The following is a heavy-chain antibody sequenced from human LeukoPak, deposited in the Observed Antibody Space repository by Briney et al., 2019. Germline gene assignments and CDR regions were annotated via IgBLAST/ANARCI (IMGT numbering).Heavy chain of an antibody. J-gene: IGHJ4*02. D-gene: IGHD4-17*01. Sequence: GGSLRLSCAVSGFTLSSYNMNWVRQAPGKGLEWVSYISSSSSTIYYADSVKGRFTISRDNAKNSLYLQMNSLRAEDTAVYYCARVFIGDYGDYQFDYWGQGTLVTVSS. CDR1: GFTLSSYN. CDR3: ARVFIGDYGDYQFDY. V-gene: IGHV3-48*01. CDR2: ISSSSSTI.